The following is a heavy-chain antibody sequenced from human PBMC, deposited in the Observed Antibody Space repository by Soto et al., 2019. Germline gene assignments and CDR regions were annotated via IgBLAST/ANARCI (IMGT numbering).Heavy chain of an antibody. CDR2: IYPGDSDT. V-gene: IGHV5-51*01. D-gene: IGHD3-9*01. J-gene: IGHJ4*02. CDR3: ATTSVLRYFDWPFEFDY. Sequence: GESLKISCKGSGYSFTDYWIGWVRQMPGKGLEWMAIIYPGDSDTRYSPSFQGQVTISADKSISTAYLQWSDLKASDTAIYYCATTSVLRYFDWPFEFDYWGQGTLVTVSS. CDR1: GYSFTDYW.